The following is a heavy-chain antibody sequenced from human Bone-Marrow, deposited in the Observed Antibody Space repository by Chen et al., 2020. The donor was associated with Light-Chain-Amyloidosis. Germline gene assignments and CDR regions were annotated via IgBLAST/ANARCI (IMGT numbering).Heavy chain of an antibody. CDR1: GYTFTSYG. CDR3: ARDLAGITIFGVVTAPDY. CDR2: ISAYNGNT. Sequence: QVQLVQSGAEVKKPGASVKVSCKASGYTFTSYGISWVRQAPGQGLEWMGWISAYNGNTNYAQKLQGRVTMTTDTSTSTAYMELRSLRSDDTAVYYCARDLAGITIFGVVTAPDYWGQGTLVTCLL. V-gene: IGHV1-18*01. J-gene: IGHJ4*02. D-gene: IGHD3-3*01.